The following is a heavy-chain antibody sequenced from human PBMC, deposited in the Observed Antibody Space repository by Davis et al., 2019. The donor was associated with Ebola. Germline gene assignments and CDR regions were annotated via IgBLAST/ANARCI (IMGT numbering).Heavy chain of an antibody. V-gene: IGHV3-74*01. Sequence: HTGGSLRLSCAASGFTVSTYWMHWVRQAPGEGLVWVSRINSGGSLTSYADSVKGRFTISRDNAKNTLYLQMNSLRAEDTAVYYCARERTFGELSDRSFDPWGQGTLVTVSS. CDR3: ARERTFGELSDRSFDP. J-gene: IGHJ5*02. D-gene: IGHD3-10*01. CDR1: GFTVSTYW. CDR2: INSGGSLT.